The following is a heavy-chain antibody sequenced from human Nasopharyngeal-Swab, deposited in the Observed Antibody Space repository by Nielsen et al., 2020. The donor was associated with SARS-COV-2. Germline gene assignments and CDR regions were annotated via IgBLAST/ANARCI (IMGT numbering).Heavy chain of an antibody. J-gene: IGHJ6*02. CDR3: ARGKTGILEWLLPDEMSYGMDV. D-gene: IGHD3-3*01. Sequence: GMLWIREIYHSGSTNYNPSLKSRVTISVDKSKNQFSLKLSSVTAADTAVYYCARGKTGILEWLLPDEMSYGMDVWGQGTTVTVSS. CDR2: IYHSGST. V-gene: IGHV4-4*02.